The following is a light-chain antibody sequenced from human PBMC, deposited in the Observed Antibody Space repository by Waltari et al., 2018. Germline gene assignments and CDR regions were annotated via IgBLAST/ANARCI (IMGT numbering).Light chain of an antibody. Sequence: QSALTQPASVSGSPGQSITISCIGTSSDIGGHDAVSWYRQKPGKAPELTIYAVSSRPCAHSPGVSGSKSGEPASRTLSGLQADDEGDYYCASYTGANTVVFGGGTKLTVL. CDR3: ASYTGANTVV. J-gene: IGLJ3*02. V-gene: IGLV2-14*01. CDR1: SSDIGGHDA. CDR2: AVS.